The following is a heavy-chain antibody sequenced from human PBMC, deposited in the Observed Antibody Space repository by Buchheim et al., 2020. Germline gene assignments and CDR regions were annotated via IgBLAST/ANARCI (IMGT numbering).Heavy chain of an antibody. D-gene: IGHD4-17*01. CDR2: IYYSGST. Sequence: QLQLQESGPGLVKPSETLSLTCTVSGGSISSSSYYWGWIRQPPGKGLEWIGSIYYSGSTYYNPSLKSRVTISVDTSKNQFSLKLSSVTAADTAVYYCARHLKTKGYGDSNFDYWGQGTL. V-gene: IGHV4-39*01. J-gene: IGHJ4*02. CDR1: GGSISSSSYY. CDR3: ARHLKTKGYGDSNFDY.